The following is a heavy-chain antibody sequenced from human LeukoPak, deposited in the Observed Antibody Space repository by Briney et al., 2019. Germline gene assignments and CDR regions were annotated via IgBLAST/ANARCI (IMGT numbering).Heavy chain of an antibody. CDR3: ARTPSGPHYYYYYMDV. CDR2: MNSNNGNA. Sequence: ASVKVSCKTSGYIFTNYGITWVRQAPGQGLEWLGWMNSNNGNAQYAQKVQGRLTMTTDTSTSTVHMELRSLTSDDTAVYYCARTPSGPHYYYYYMDVWGKGTTVTISS. V-gene: IGHV1-18*01. J-gene: IGHJ6*03. CDR1: GYIFTNYG. D-gene: IGHD1-26*01.